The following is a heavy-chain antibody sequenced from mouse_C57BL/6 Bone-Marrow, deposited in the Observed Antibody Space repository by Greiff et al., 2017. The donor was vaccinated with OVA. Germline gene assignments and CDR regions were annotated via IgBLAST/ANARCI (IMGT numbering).Heavy chain of an antibody. J-gene: IGHJ1*03. CDR3: ARGRIYYGNYWYFDV. Sequence: EVKVVESGGGLVQPGGSLKLSCAASGFTFSDYGMAWVRQAPRKGPEWVAFISNLAYSIYYADTVTGRFTISRENAKNTLYLEMSSLRSEDTAMYYCARGRIYYGNYWYFDVWGTGTTVTVSS. D-gene: IGHD2-1*01. CDR1: GFTFSDYG. V-gene: IGHV5-15*01. CDR2: ISNLAYSI.